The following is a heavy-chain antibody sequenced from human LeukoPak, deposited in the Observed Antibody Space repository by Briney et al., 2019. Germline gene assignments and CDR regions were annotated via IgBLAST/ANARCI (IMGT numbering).Heavy chain of an antibody. CDR1: GFTFSDYY. D-gene: IGHD6-19*01. CDR2: ISSSGSTI. Sequence: PGGSLRLSCAASGFTFSDYYMSWIRQAPGKGLEWVSYISSSGSTIYYADSVKGRFTISRDNAKNSLYLQMNSMRAEDTAVYYCARDLRYSSGWWWFDPWGQGTLVTVSS. V-gene: IGHV3-11*01. CDR3: ARDLRYSSGWWWFDP. J-gene: IGHJ5*02.